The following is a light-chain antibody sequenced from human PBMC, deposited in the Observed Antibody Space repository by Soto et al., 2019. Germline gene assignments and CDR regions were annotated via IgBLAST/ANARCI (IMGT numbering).Light chain of an antibody. CDR3: QQYNDWPVT. V-gene: IGKV3-15*01. CDR1: QSVSVN. Sequence: EIVMTQSPGTLSVSPGERATLSCRASQSVSVNLAWYQQKPGQAPRLLIYGVSTRATGIPARFSGSESGTEFTLTISSLQSEDFAVYYCQQYNDWPVTFGPGTKVDIK. CDR2: GVS. J-gene: IGKJ3*01.